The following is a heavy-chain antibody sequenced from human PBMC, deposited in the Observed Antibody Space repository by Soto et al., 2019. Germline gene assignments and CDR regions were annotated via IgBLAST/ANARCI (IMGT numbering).Heavy chain of an antibody. V-gene: IGHV3-30*18. CDR1: GVPFRSYA. CDR2: ITYDGSFQ. CDR3: AKDRVGGTFYTPLAF. Sequence: GGSLRPSCAATGVPFRSYAMSWVRQAPGKGLEWAAVITYDGSFQYYADSVKGRFTISRDNSKNTLSLHLNTLKPEDTAVYHCAKDRVGGTFYTPLAFWGQGT. D-gene: IGHD1-7*01. J-gene: IGHJ4*02.